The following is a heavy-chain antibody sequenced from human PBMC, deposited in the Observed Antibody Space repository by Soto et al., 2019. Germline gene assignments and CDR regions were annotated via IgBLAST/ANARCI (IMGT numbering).Heavy chain of an antibody. CDR2: IYYSGST. V-gene: IGHV4-30-4*01. CDR1: GGSISSGDYY. D-gene: IGHD1-26*01. CDR3: ASVSGVGSGSQWEPRRGYYFDY. J-gene: IGHJ4*02. Sequence: QVQLQESGPGLVKPSQTLSLTCTVSGGSISSGDYYWSWIRQPPGKGLEWIGYIYYSGSTYYNPSLKSRVTISVDTAKTQYSLKLSFVTAADAAVYYCASVSGVGSGSQWEPRRGYYFDYWGQGTLVTVSS.